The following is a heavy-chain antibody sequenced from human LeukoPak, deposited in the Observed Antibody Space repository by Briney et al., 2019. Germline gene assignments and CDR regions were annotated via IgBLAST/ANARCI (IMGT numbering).Heavy chain of an antibody. CDR3: ARVGVPIVVVPPAPSETTDYYYYMDV. CDR2: IYYSGST. D-gene: IGHD2-2*01. Sequence: SETLSLTCTVSGGSITSSGYFWAWIRQAPGKGLEWIGNIYYSGSTNYNPSLKSRVTISVDTSKNQFSLKLSSVTAADTAVYYCARVGVPIVVVPPAPSETTDYYYYMDVWGKGTTVTVSS. CDR1: GGSITSSGYF. J-gene: IGHJ6*03. V-gene: IGHV4-39*07.